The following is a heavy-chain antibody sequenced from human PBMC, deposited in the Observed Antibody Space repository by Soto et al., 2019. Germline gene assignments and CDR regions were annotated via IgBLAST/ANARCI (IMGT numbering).Heavy chain of an antibody. V-gene: IGHV1-18*01. CDR2: ISTYNGDT. CDR3: ARAGAAPYYYYGMDV. CDR1: GYRFASSG. Sequence: ASVKVSWEYPGYRFASSGISWLRQAPGQGLEWMGWISTYNGDTNDAPKFQDRVTMTIDRSTSTAYMELRSLRSDDAAVYYCARAGAAPYYYYGMDVWG. J-gene: IGHJ6*02. D-gene: IGHD2-15*01.